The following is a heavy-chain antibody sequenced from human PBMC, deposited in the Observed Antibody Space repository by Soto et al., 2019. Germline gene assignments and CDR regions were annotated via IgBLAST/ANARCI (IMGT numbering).Heavy chain of an antibody. CDR3: ARGYDYYYGVDV. J-gene: IGHJ6*02. CDR2: MNPNTGNT. CDR1: GYAFTNYY. Sequence: ASVKVSCKASGYAFTNYYINWVLQATGQGLEYMGWMNPNTGNTGYAQKFQGRVTMTRDTSTSTAYMELSSLRSEDTAVYSCARGYDYYYGVDVWGQGTTVTVSS. V-gene: IGHV1-8*01.